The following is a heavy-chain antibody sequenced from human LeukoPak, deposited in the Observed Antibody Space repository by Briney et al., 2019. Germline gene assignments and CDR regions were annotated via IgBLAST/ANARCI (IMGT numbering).Heavy chain of an antibody. J-gene: IGHJ3*02. V-gene: IGHV5-10-1*01. CDR2: IDPVDSYT. D-gene: IGHD3-22*01. CDR1: GYSFISYW. CDR3: ARHGGFDRGSNALDI. Sequence: GESLQISCKGSGYSFISYWISWVRQLPAKGLEWMGKIDPVDSYTKYSPSFQGHVTISADKSTSTVYLQWSNLKAADTAMYYCARHGGFDRGSNALDIWGQGTMVTVSS.